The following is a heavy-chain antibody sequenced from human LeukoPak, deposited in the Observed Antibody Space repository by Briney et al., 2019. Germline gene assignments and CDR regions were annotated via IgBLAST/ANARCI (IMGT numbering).Heavy chain of an antibody. J-gene: IGHJ4*02. CDR1: GYTFTSYG. V-gene: IGHV1-18*01. Sequence: ASVKVSCKASGYTFTSYGISWVRQAPGQGLEWMGWISAYNGNTNYAQKLQGRVTMTTDTSTSTAYMKLRCLRSDDTAVYYCARGGYSYGHYYFDYWGQGTLVTVSS. CDR3: ARGGYSYGHYYFDY. CDR2: ISAYNGNT. D-gene: IGHD5-18*01.